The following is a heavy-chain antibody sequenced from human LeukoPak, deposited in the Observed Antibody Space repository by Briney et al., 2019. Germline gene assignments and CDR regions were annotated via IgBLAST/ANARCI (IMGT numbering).Heavy chain of an antibody. CDR1: GYSFTAYY. J-gene: IGHJ4*02. D-gene: IGHD1-14*01. V-gene: IGHV1-2*02. Sequence: ASVKVSCKPTGYSFTAYYIFWMRQAPGQGLECMGWINLYSGATKYAQRFQSRVTMTRDTSISTAYMELSRLRSDDTATYYCASWAGGNEPVASFDYWGQGTLVTVSS. CDR2: INLYSGAT. CDR3: ASWAGGNEPVASFDY.